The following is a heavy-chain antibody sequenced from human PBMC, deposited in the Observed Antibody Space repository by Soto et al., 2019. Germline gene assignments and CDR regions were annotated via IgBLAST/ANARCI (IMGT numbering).Heavy chain of an antibody. V-gene: IGHV1-69*13. CDR2: IIPIFGTA. J-gene: IGHJ5*02. CDR1: WSTLSKYG. Sequence: PGKVSWKASWSTLSKYGNRWGLQAPGQGLEWMGGIIPIFGTANYAQRFQGRVTITADESTSTAYMELSSLRSEDTAVYFCLKEPAHGHSGSFPSSQGTLVTVSA. D-gene: IGHD1-26*01. CDR3: LKEPAHGHSGSFP.